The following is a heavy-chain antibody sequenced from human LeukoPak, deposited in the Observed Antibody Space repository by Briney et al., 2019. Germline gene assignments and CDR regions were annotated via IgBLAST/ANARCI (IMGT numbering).Heavy chain of an antibody. D-gene: IGHD5-24*01. CDR1: GFSFSDYE. CDR2: ISRSGNII. Sequence: GGSLTLSCAASGFSFSDYEWIWVRQAPGKGLEWISYISRSGNIINYADSVKGRSTISRDNARNSLYLQMNSLRVEDTAVYFCARESTGGGYNFDYWGQGTLVTVSS. J-gene: IGHJ4*02. CDR3: ARESTGGGYNFDY. V-gene: IGHV3-48*03.